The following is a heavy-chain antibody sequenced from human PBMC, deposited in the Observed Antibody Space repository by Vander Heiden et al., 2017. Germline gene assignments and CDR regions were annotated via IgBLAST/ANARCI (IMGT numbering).Heavy chain of an antibody. J-gene: IGHJ6*02. Sequence: EVQPLESGGGLVQPGGSLSLSCAAPGFTFSSYAMNGVRQAAGKGLEWVSCISASGGSTFYADFGKGSFTISRDNSKNTFYLQMNNLRAEDTAIYYCATYGDYFRNYDSYGMDVWGQGTTVTVSS. V-gene: IGHV3-23*01. CDR3: ATYGDYFRNYDSYGMDV. CDR1: GFTFSSYA. D-gene: IGHD4-17*01. CDR2: ISASGGST.